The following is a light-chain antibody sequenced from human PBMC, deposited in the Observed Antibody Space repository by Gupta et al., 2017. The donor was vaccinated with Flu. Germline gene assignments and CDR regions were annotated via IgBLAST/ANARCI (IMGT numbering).Light chain of an antibody. Sequence: VLPPSPGTLSLSPGERATLSCRASQSVSSNYLAWYQHKPGQAPRLLIYGASTTATGIPDRFSGSGSGTDFNLTISRLEPEDFAAYYCQQYGRAPLTFGEGSKVEIK. J-gene: IGKJ4*01. CDR1: QSVSSNY. CDR2: GAS. CDR3: QQYGRAPLT. V-gene: IGKV3-20*01.